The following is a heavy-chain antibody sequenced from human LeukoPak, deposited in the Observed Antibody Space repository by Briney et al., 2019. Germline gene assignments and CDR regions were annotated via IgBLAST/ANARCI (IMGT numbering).Heavy chain of an antibody. Sequence: GRSLRLSCAASGFTFSSYAMSWVRQAPGKGLEWVSAISGSGGSTYYADSVKGRFTISRDNSKNTLYLQMNSLRAEDTAVYYCAKDDNDILTGYRYWGQGTLVTVSS. D-gene: IGHD3-9*01. CDR3: AKDDNDILTGYRY. J-gene: IGHJ4*02. V-gene: IGHV3-23*01. CDR1: GFTFSSYA. CDR2: ISGSGGST.